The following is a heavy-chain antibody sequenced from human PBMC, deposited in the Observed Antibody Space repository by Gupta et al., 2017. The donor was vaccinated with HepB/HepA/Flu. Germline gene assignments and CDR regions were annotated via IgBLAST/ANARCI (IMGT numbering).Heavy chain of an antibody. Sequence: QVQLQQWGAGLLKPSETLSLTCGVYGGSFSGYYWSWIRQPPGKGLEWIGEINHSGGTNYKPSFKSRGTILVDTSKKQFARSLSCLTTAETAVYDGERVNRYCSTTNCYRNMDVGGQGTTVTVSS. CDR1: GGSFSGYY. CDR2: INHSGGT. CDR3: ERVNRYCSTTNCYRNMDV. D-gene: IGHD2-2*01. J-gene: IGHJ6*02. V-gene: IGHV4-34*01.